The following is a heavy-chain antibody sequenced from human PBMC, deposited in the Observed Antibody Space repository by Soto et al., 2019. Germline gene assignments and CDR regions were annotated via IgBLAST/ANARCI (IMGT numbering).Heavy chain of an antibody. V-gene: IGHV4-39*01. CDR3: ARQRTTVVTQAYFDH. Sequence: PSETLSLTCTVSGGSITSSSYYWGWIRQPPGKGLEWVGGIYYSGRSYYNPSLKSRVTMSVDTSKNQFPLTLNSVTAADAAVYYCARQRTTVVTQAYFDHWGQGTLVTAPQ. CDR2: IYYSGRS. J-gene: IGHJ4*02. CDR1: GGSITSSSYY. D-gene: IGHD4-17*01.